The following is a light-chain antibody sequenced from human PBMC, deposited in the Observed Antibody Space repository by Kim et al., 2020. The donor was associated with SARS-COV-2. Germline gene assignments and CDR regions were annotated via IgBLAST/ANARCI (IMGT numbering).Light chain of an antibody. Sequence: ASLGDKVTITCRASQGIRNDLGWYQQKLGTAPERLIYAASSLQSGVPSRFSCSGSGTEFTLTISSLQPEDFATYSCLQYKSYPLTFGQGTKLEI. CDR2: AAS. CDR3: LQYKSYPLT. CDR1: QGIRND. V-gene: IGKV1-17*01. J-gene: IGKJ2*01.